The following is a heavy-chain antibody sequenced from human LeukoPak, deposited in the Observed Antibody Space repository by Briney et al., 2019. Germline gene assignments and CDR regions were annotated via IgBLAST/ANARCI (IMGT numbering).Heavy chain of an antibody. J-gene: IGHJ4*02. CDR3: ANWRSYGSEIPWFDY. Sequence: GRSLRLSCAASGFTFSSYAMHWVRQAPGKGLEWVAVISYDGSNKYYADSVKGRFTISRDNARNSLYLQMDSLRVEDTAVYYCANWRSYGSEIPWFDYWGQGTLVTVSS. CDR2: ISYDGSNK. CDR1: GFTFSSYA. V-gene: IGHV3-30-3*01. D-gene: IGHD5-18*01.